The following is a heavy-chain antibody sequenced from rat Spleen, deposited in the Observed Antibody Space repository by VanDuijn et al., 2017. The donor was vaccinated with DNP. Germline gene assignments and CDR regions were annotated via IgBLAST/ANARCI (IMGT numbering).Heavy chain of an antibody. CDR1: GFIFSNYW. Sequence: EVQLVESGGGPVQPGRSLKLSCVASGFIFSNYWMTWIRQAPGKGLEWVASISSDGRTYYRDSVKGRFTISRDNAKSTLYLQMDSLRSEDTATYYCARLDYWGQGVMVTVSS. J-gene: IGHJ2*01. CDR3: ARLDY. CDR2: ISSDGRT. V-gene: IGHV5-31*01.